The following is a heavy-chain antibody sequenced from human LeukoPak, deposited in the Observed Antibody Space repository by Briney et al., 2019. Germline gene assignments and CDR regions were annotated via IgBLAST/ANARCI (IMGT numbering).Heavy chain of an antibody. Sequence: GGSLRLSCAASGFTFSSYGMHWVRQAPGKGLEWVAVISYDGSNKYYADSVKGRFTISRDNSKNTLYLQMNSLRAEDTAVYYCAKDHYDGYSSSSDYYMDVWGKGTTVTVSS. J-gene: IGHJ6*03. V-gene: IGHV3-30*18. CDR1: GFTFSSYG. CDR3: AKDHYDGYSSSSDYYMDV. D-gene: IGHD6-13*01. CDR2: ISYDGSNK.